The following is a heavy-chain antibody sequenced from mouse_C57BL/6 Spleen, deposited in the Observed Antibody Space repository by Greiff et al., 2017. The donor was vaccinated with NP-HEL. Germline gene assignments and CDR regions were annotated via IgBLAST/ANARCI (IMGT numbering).Heavy chain of an antibody. Sequence: QVQLQQPGAELVRPGTSVKLSCKASGYTFTSYWMHWVKQRPGQGLEWIGVIDPSDSYTNYNQKFKGKATLTVDTSSSTAYMQLSSLTSEDSAVYYWARGSSSGYWGDYWGQGTTLTVSS. CDR1: GYTFTSYW. V-gene: IGHV1-59*01. D-gene: IGHD3-2*02. J-gene: IGHJ2*01. CDR2: IDPSDSYT. CDR3: ARGSSSGYWGDY.